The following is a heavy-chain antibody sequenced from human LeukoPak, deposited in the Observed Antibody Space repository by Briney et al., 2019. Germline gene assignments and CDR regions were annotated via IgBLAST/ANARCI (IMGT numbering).Heavy chain of an antibody. CDR2: IYYSGST. V-gene: IGHV4-30-4*01. CDR1: GGSISSGDYY. Sequence: SETLSLTCTVSGGSISSGDYYWSWIRQPPGKGLEWIGYIYYSGSTYYNPSLKSRVTISVDTSKNQFSLKLSSVTAADTAVYYCARDGGYYDSSGYNGMDVWGQGTTVTVSS. D-gene: IGHD3-22*01. J-gene: IGHJ6*02. CDR3: ARDGGYYDSSGYNGMDV.